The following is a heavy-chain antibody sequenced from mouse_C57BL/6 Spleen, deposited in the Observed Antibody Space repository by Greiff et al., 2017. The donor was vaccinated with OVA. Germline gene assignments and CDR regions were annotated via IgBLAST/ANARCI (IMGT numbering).Heavy chain of an antibody. CDR1: GYAFSSYW. V-gene: IGHV1-80*01. CDR3: ARGGTTVVATRAFDY. J-gene: IGHJ2*01. D-gene: IGHD1-1*01. CDR2: IYPGDGDT. Sequence: VMLVESGAELVKPGASVKISCKASGYAFSSYWMNWVKQRPGKGLEWIGQIYPGDGDTNYNGKFKGKATLTADKSSSTAYMQLSSLTSEDSAVYFCARGGTTVVATRAFDYWGQGTTLTVSS.